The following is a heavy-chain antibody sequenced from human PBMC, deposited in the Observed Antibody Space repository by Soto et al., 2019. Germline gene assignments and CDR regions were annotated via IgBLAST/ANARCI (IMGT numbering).Heavy chain of an antibody. CDR2: IYYSGST. J-gene: IGHJ5*02. CDR3: ARSAILWFGELLYNWFDP. CDR1: GGSISSYY. D-gene: IGHD3-10*01. V-gene: IGHV4-59*08. Sequence: SETLSLTCTVSGGSISSYYWSWIRQPPGKGLEWIGYIYYSGSTNYNPSLKSRVTISVDTSKNQFSLKLSSVTAADTAVYYCARSAILWFGELLYNWFDPWGQGTLVT.